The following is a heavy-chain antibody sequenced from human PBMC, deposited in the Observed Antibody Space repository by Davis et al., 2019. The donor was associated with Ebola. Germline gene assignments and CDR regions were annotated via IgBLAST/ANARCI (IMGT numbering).Heavy chain of an antibody. J-gene: IGHJ6*04. V-gene: IGHV3-33*01. CDR2: IWYEGSNK. CDR3: ARVGCSGGSCYYYYGMDV. D-gene: IGHD2-15*01. Sequence: GGSLRLSCAASGFTFSSYGMHWVRQAPGKGLEWVAVIWYEGSNKYYADSVKGRFTISRDNSKNTLYLQMNSLRAEDTAVYYCARVGCSGGSCYYYYGMDVWGKGTTVTVSS. CDR1: GFTFSSYG.